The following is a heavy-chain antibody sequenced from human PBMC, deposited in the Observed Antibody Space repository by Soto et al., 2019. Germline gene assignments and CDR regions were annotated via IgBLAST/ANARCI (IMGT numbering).Heavy chain of an antibody. CDR1: GASISSGDYY. V-gene: IGHV4-30-4*01. CDR3: SSLPDGYTSGRDY. D-gene: IGHD2-2*02. J-gene: IGHJ4*02. CDR2: IYYTGNT. Sequence: QVQLQESGPGLVKPSQTLSLSCTVSGASISSGDYYWNWIRQPPGKGLEWIGYIYYTGNTVFNPPLKSRVSISVDTSKNQFSLKLNPVTAADTAVYYCSSLPDGYTSGRDYWGQGTLVTVSS.